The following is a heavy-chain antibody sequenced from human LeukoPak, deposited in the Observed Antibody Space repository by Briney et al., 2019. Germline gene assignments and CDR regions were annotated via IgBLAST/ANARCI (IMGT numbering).Heavy chain of an antibody. CDR2: ISSSSSTI. CDR3: ARERGHYYDSSGTFDY. Sequence: PGGSLRLSCAASGFTFSSYSMNWVRQAPGKGLEWVSYISSSSSTIYYADSVKGRFTISRDNAKNSLYLQMNSLRAEDTAVYYCARERGHYYDSSGTFDYWGQGTLVTVSS. V-gene: IGHV3-48*04. CDR1: GFTFSSYS. J-gene: IGHJ4*02. D-gene: IGHD3-22*01.